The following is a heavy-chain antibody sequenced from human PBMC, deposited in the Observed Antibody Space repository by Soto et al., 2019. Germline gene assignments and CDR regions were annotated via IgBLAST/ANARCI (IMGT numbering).Heavy chain of an antibody. CDR1: YXSXXXXX. CDR2: INHSGIS. CDR3: ARHQRFSYDSGIYYNTLFDH. J-gene: IGHJ4*02. V-gene: IGHV4-34*01. Sequence: QVEXQXXXAGXLKPSETLSLTYEXYYXSXXXXXXXXXRQPPGKGLEWIGQINHSGISNYNPSLKSRVTMSVDAXXNXXXXXXXXXXXXXXXXYYCARHQRFSYDSGIYYNTLFDHWGLGTLVSVXS. D-gene: IGHD3-10*01.